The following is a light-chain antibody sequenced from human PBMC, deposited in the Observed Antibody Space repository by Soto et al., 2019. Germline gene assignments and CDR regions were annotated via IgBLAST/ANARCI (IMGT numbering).Light chain of an antibody. CDR3: QQSYSRPRT. V-gene: IGKV1-39*01. J-gene: IGKJ1*01. CDR1: QSISNH. CDR2: AAS. Sequence: EIQMTQSPSSLSASVEDRVIITCRASQSISNHLNWYQQKPGKAPKLLIFAASSLQSGVPSRFSGSGSGTDFTLTITSLQPEDFATYFCQQSYSRPRTFGQGTKVDI.